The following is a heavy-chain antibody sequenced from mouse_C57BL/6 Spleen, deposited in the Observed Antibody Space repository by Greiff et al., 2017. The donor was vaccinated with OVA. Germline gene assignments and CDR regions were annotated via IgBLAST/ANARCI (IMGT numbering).Heavy chain of an antibody. CDR2: ISSGSSTI. CDR3: AKKNYYGSSMDY. V-gene: IGHV5-17*01. CDR1: GFTFSDYG. D-gene: IGHD1-1*01. Sequence: EVKLVESGGGLVKPGGSLKLSCAASGFTFSDYGMHWVRQAPEKGLEWVAYISSGSSTIYYADTVQGRFTISRDNAKNTLFLQITSMRSEDTAVSYCAKKNYYGSSMDYWGQGTSVTVSS. J-gene: IGHJ4*01.